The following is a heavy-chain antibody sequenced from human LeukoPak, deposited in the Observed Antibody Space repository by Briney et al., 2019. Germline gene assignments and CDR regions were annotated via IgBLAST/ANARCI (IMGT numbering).Heavy chain of an antibody. CDR3: ARARLKLGYDSSGLHAFDI. V-gene: IGHV3-30-3*01. CDR2: ISYDGSNK. J-gene: IGHJ3*02. D-gene: IGHD3-22*01. Sequence: PGGSLRLSCAASGFTFSSYAMHWVRQAPGKGLEWVAVISYDGSNKYYADSVKGRFTISRDNSKNTLYLQMNSLRAEDTAVYYCARARLKLGYDSSGLHAFDIWGQGTMVTVSS. CDR1: GFTFSSYA.